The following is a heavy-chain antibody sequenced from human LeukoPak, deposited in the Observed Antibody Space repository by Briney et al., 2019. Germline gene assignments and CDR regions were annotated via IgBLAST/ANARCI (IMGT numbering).Heavy chain of an antibody. CDR3: ARSGSSWYRFDY. V-gene: IGHV3-23*01. Sequence: GGSLRLSCEASGFTFSSYAMSWVRQAPGKGLEWVSVISGSSGSAYYADSVKGRFSISRDNSRNTLFLQMNSLRAEDMAVYYCARSGSSWYRFDYWGQGTLVTVSS. CDR2: ISGSSGSA. J-gene: IGHJ4*02. CDR1: GFTFSSYA. D-gene: IGHD6-13*01.